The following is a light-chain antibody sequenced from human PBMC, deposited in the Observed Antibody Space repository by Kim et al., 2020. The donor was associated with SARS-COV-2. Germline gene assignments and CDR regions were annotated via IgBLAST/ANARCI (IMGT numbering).Light chain of an antibody. CDR2: AAS. CDR3: QQYNNWPYT. CDR1: QSVSSK. J-gene: IGKJ2*01. Sequence: SVSPGERATLSCRASQSVSSKLAWYQQKPGQDPRFLIYAASTRATGIPARFSGSGSGTEFTLTINSLQSEDFAVYYCQQYNNWPYTFGQGTKLEI. V-gene: IGKV3-15*01.